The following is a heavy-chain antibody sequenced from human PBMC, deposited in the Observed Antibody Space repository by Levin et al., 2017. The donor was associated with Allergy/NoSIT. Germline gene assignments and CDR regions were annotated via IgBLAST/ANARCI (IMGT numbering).Heavy chain of an antibody. CDR3: STYRLGYCSGGSGYSAYYFYGMDV. D-gene: IGHD2-15*01. J-gene: IGHJ6*02. CDR2: ISTGSSTT. V-gene: IGHV3-11*01. CDR1: GFTFSDYY. Sequence: GGSLRLSCAASGFTFSDYYMSWIRQAPGKGLEWVSYISTGSSTTYYADSVKGRFTISRDNAKNSLYLQMNSLRAEDTAVYYCSTYRLGYCSGGSGYSAYYFYGMDVWGQGTTVTVSS.